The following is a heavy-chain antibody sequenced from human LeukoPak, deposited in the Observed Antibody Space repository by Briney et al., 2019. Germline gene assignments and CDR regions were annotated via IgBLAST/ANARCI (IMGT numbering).Heavy chain of an antibody. J-gene: IGHJ4*02. CDR3: ASDGSGSSIDY. CDR1: GGTFSSYA. Sequence: GSSVTVSCKASGGTFSSYAISWVRQAPGQGLEWMGIINPSGGSTSYAQKFQGRVTMTRDTSISTAYMELSRLRSDDTAVYYCASDGSGSSIDYWGQGTLVTVSS. V-gene: IGHV1-46*01. D-gene: IGHD3-10*01. CDR2: INPSGGST.